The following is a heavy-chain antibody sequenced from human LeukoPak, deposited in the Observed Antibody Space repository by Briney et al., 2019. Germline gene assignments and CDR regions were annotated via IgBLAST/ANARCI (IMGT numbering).Heavy chain of an antibody. CDR1: GGTFSSYA. Sequence: GASVKVSCKASGGTFSSYAISWVRQAPGKGLEWMGGFDPEDGETIYAQKFQGRVTMTEDTSTDTAYMELSSLRSEDTAVYYCATSLYSGLRPGDYYYYGMDVWGQGTTVTVSS. CDR3: ATSLYSGLRPGDYYYYGMDV. D-gene: IGHD1-26*01. J-gene: IGHJ6*02. V-gene: IGHV1-24*01. CDR2: FDPEDGET.